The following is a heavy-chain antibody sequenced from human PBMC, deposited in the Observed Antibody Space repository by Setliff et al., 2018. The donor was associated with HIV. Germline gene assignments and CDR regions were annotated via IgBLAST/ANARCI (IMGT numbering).Heavy chain of an antibody. CDR2: VYYSGST. D-gene: IGHD5-12*01. CDR1: GDSIGSSSYY. CDR3: ARGPYNSGYYGDPSSYYFES. V-gene: IGHV4-39*07. J-gene: IGHJ4*02. Sequence: SETLSLTCTVSGDSIGSSSYYWAWIRQPPGKGPEWIGSVYYSGSTHYHPSLKSRVTISVDTSKNQCSLKLTSVSAAVTAVYSCARGPYNSGYYGDPSSYYFESGYQGSLVKVSS.